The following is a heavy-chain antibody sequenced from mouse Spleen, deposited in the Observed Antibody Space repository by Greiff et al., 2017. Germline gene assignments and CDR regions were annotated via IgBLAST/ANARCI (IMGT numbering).Heavy chain of an antibody. V-gene: IGHV1S41*01. CDR3: ARYGNEEAWFAY. D-gene: IGHD2-1*01. J-gene: IGHJ3*01. CDR1: GYTFTSYR. CDR2: IAPGSGST. Sequence: DLVKPGASVKLSCKASGYTFTSYRINWIKQRPGQGLEWIGRIAPGSGSTYYNEMFKGKATLTVDTSSSTAYIQLSSLSSEDSAVYFCARYGNEEAWFAYWGQGTLVTVSA.